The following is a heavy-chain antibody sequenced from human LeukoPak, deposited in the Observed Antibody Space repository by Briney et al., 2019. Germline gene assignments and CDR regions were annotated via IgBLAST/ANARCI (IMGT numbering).Heavy chain of an antibody. CDR1: GFTFSSYG. Sequence: GRSLRLSCAASGFTFSSYGMHWVRQAPGKGLEWVASINEDGSGKFSVGSVKDRITISRDNTRNSLDLQINSLTVEDTAIYYCARDDGDVWGTGTTVTVSS. V-gene: IGHV3-7*01. CDR2: INEDGSGK. CDR3: ARDDGDV. J-gene: IGHJ6*04.